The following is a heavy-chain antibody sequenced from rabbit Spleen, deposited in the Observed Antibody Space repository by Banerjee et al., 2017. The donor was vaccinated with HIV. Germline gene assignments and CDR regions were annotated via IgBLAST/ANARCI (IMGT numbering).Heavy chain of an antibody. CDR1: GVSFSGNSY. CDR3: ARDTGSSFSSYGMDL. CDR2: IDTGSSGFT. Sequence: QSLEESGGDLVKPGASLTLTCIVSGVSFSGNSYMCWVRQAPGKGLEWIACIDTGSSGFTYSATWAKGRFTCSKTSSTTVTLQMTSLTVADTATYFCARDTGSSFSSYGMDLWGPGTLVTVS. D-gene: IGHD8-1*01. V-gene: IGHV1S40*01. J-gene: IGHJ6*01.